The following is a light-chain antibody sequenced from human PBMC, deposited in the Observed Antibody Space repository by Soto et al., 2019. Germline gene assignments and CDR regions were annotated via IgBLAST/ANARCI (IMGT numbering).Light chain of an antibody. CDR1: QTIDKF. J-gene: IGKJ5*01. Sequence: EVEFTQSPATWALSPVETATLSVRASQTIDKFLAWCQQRPGQPPRLLIFDSSSRATGVPVRFSGSGSGTVFTLTIGSLEPEDSAVYYCQQRKHWPPITFGQGTRLEIK. V-gene: IGKV3-11*01. CDR2: DSS. CDR3: QQRKHWPPIT.